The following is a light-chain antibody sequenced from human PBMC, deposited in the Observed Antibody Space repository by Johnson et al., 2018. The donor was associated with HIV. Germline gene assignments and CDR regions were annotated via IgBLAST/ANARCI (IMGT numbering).Light chain of an antibody. J-gene: IGLJ1*01. Sequence: QSVLTQPPSVSAAPGQKVTISCSGTSSNIGNHYVSWYQLLPGTAPKLLIYDNNQRPSGIPDRFSVSTSGTSATLGITGLQTGDEADYYCGTWDSSLSTYVFGSGTMVTVL. V-gene: IGLV1-51*01. CDR2: DNN. CDR3: GTWDSSLSTYV. CDR1: SSNIGNHY.